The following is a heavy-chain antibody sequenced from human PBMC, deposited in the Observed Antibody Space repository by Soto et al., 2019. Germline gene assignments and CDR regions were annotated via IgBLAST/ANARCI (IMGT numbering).Heavy chain of an antibody. D-gene: IGHD2-15*01. CDR3: AKEVPEDIVVVVAATPDAFDI. J-gene: IGHJ3*02. V-gene: IGHV3-23*01. CDR1: GFTFSSYA. Sequence: VQLLESGGGLVQPGGSLRLSCAASGFTFSSYAMSWVRQAPGKGLEWVSAISGSGGSTYYADSVKGRFTISRDNSKNTLYLQMNSLRAEDTAVYYCAKEVPEDIVVVVAATPDAFDIWGQGTMVTVSS. CDR2: ISGSGGST.